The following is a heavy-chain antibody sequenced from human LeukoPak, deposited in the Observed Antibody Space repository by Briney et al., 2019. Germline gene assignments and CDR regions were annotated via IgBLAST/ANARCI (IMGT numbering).Heavy chain of an antibody. CDR3: AKEAPAFDI. CDR2: ISWNSGSI. J-gene: IGHJ3*02. V-gene: IGHV3-9*01. CDR1: GFTFDDYA. Sequence: PGWSLRLSCAASGFTFDDYAMHWVRQAPGKGLEWVSGISWNSGSIGYADSVKGRFTISRDNAKNSLYLQMNSLRAEDTALYYCAKEAPAFDIWGQGTMVTVSS.